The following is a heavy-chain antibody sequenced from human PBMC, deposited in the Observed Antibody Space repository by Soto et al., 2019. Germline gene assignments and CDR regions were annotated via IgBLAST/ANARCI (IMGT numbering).Heavy chain of an antibody. J-gene: IGHJ4*02. Sequence: ESGGGVVQPGRSLRLSCAASGFTFSDYGIHWVRQAPGTGLEWVAVISYDGNNKYYADSVKGRFTIARDNSKNTLYLQMNSLRAEDTAVYYFAKDIGYSSSSGYFDYWGQGSLVTVSS. V-gene: IGHV3-30*18. CDR3: AKDIGYSSSSGYFDY. D-gene: IGHD6-6*01. CDR1: GFTFSDYG. CDR2: ISYDGNNK.